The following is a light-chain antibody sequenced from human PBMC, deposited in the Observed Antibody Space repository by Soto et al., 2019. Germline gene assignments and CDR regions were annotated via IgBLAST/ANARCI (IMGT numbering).Light chain of an antibody. CDR3: AAWYDSLNAL. CDR1: SSNIGINT. V-gene: IGLV1-44*01. J-gene: IGLJ2*01. Sequence: QSVLTQPHSASGTPGQRVTISCSGSSSNIGINTVNWYQQLPGTAPKLLIYSNNQRPSGVPDRFSGSKSGTSAPLAISGLQSEDEADYYCAAWYDSLNALVGGGTKLTVL. CDR2: SNN.